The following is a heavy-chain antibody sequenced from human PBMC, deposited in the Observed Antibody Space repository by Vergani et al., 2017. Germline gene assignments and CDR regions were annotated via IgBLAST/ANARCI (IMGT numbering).Heavy chain of an antibody. Sequence: QVQLQESGPGLVKPSETLSLTCTVSGGSVSSGSYYWSWIRQPPGKGLEWIGSIYYSGSTYYNPSLKSRVTISVDTSKNQFSLKRSSVTAADTAVYYCARAQRITIFGVVVPYDAFDIWGQGTMVTVAS. D-gene: IGHD3-3*01. CDR2: IYYSGST. J-gene: IGHJ3*02. CDR1: GGSVSSGSYY. CDR3: ARAQRITIFGVVVPYDAFDI. V-gene: IGHV4-39*07.